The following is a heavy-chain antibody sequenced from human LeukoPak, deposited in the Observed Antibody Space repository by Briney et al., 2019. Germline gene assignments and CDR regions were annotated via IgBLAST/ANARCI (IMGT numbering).Heavy chain of an antibody. D-gene: IGHD3-9*01. CDR1: GYTFTSYD. Sequence: ASVKVSCKVSGYTFTSYDINWVRQATGQGLEWMGWMSPKSGNTGYAQKFQGRVTMTSYTSISTAYMELSSLGSEDTAVYYCARGHANYDTLAGYSIYAMDVWGQGTSVTVSS. CDR3: ARGHANYDTLAGYSIYAMDV. V-gene: IGHV1-8*01. CDR2: MSPKSGNT. J-gene: IGHJ6*02.